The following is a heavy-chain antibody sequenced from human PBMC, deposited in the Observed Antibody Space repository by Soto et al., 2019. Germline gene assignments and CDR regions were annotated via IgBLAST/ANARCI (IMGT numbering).Heavy chain of an antibody. J-gene: IGHJ6*02. V-gene: IGHV4-34*01. CDR3: ARQSSSSLMVYYYYGMDV. CDR2: INHSGST. D-gene: IGHD6-6*01. Sequence: PSETLSLTCAVYGGSFSGYYWSWIRQPPGKGLEWIGEINHSGSTNYNPSLKSRVTISVDTSKNQFSLKLSSVTAADTAVYYCARQSSSSLMVYYYYGMDVWGQGTTVTVS. CDR1: GGSFSGYY.